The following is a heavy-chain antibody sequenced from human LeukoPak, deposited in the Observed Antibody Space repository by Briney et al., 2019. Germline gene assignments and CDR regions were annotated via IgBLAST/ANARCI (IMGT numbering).Heavy chain of an antibody. V-gene: IGHV4-30-2*01. CDR3: ARGSGYCSSTSCYGDWFDP. Sequence: SETLSLTCTVSGGSISRGGYYWSWMRQPPGKGLEWIGYIYHSGSTYYNPSLKSRVTISVDRSKNQFSLKLSSVTAADTAVYYCARGSGYCSSTSCYGDWFDPWGQGTLVTVPS. D-gene: IGHD2-2*01. CDR2: IYHSGST. CDR1: GGSISRGGYY. J-gene: IGHJ5*02.